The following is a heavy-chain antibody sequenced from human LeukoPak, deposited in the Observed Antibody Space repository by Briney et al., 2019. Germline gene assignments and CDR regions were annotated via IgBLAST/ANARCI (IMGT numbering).Heavy chain of an antibody. CDR3: ARNVSAGYFGY. CDR1: GGSITGTTYY. V-gene: IGHV4-39*01. D-gene: IGHD2-8*01. Sequence: SETLSLTCSVSGGSITGTTYYRAWIRQPPGKGLEWIGSVYYSGSTSYSPSLKSRVTISVDTSKNQFSLRLSSVTAADTAVYYCARNVSAGYFGYWGQGTLVTVSS. J-gene: IGHJ4*02. CDR2: VYYSGST.